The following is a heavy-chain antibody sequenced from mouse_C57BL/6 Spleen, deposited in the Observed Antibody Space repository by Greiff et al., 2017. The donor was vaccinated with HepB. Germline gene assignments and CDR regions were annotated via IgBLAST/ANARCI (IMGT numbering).Heavy chain of an antibody. J-gene: IGHJ1*03. Sequence: QVQLQQSGAELVRPGASVKLSCKASGYTFTDYYINWVKQRPGQGLEWIARIYPGSGNTYYNEKFKGKATLTAEKSSSTAYMQPSSLTSEDSAVYFCARKSVDYYGSSYWYFDVWGTGTTVTVSS. CDR2: IYPGSGNT. V-gene: IGHV1-76*01. CDR1: GYTFTDYY. CDR3: ARKSVDYYGSSYWYFDV. D-gene: IGHD1-1*01.